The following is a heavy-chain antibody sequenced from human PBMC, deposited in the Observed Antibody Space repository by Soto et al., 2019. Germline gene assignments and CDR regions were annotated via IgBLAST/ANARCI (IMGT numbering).Heavy chain of an antibody. CDR1: GVTCISYA. CDR3: ARESSSRAFDP. D-gene: IGHD6-6*01. V-gene: IGHV3-30-3*01. Sequence: GGSLRLSCAASGVTCISYAMHWVRQAPGKGLEWVAVISYDGSNKYYADSVKGRFTISRDNSKNTLYLQMNSLRAEDTAVYYCARESSSRAFDPWGQGTLVTVSS. J-gene: IGHJ5*02. CDR2: ISYDGSNK.